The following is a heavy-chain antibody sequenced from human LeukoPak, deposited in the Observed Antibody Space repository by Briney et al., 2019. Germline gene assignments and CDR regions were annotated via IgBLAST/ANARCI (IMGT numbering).Heavy chain of an antibody. Sequence: SSQTLSLTCAVSGDSISSGDYSWSWIRQPSGKGLEWIGYIFHSGSSFYNPSLRSRVTMSVDTSKNQLSLNLSSVTAADTAVYYCAREGGGPRWLDPWGQGTLVTVSS. CDR3: AREGGGPRWLDP. CDR1: GDSISSGDYS. D-gene: IGHD6-25*01. CDR2: IFHSGSS. V-gene: IGHV4-30-2*01. J-gene: IGHJ5*02.